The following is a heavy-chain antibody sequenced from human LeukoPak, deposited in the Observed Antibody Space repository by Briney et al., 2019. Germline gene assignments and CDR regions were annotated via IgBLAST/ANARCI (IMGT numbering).Heavy chain of an antibody. J-gene: IGHJ3*02. CDR1: GGTFSSYA. Sequence: ASVKVSCKGSGGTFSSYAISWVRQAPGQGLEWMGGFIPIFGTANYAQTFQGRVTITADESTSTAYMELSSLRSEDTAVYYCARDGEEWELPSDDAFDIWGQGTMVTVSS. V-gene: IGHV1-69*13. CDR2: FIPIFGTA. D-gene: IGHD1-26*01. CDR3: ARDGEEWELPSDDAFDI.